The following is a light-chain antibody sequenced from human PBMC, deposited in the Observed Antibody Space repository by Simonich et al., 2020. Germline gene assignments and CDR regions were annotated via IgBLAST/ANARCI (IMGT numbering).Light chain of an antibody. CDR3: CSYAGSYTWV. CDR1: SSDVGGYNY. CDR2: DVS. V-gene: IGLV2-11*01. J-gene: IGLJ3*02. Sequence: QSALTQPASVSGSPGQSITISCPGTSSDVGGYNYVSWYQQPPGKAPKLMIYDVSKRPSGVPDRFSSSKSGNTASLTISGLQAEDEADYYCCSYAGSYTWVFGGGTKLTVL.